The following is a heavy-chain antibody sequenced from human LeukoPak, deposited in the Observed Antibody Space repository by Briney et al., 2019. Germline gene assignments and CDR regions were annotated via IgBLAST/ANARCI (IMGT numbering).Heavy chain of an antibody. D-gene: IGHD1-26*01. CDR2: IDPDSGGT. V-gene: IGHV1-2*06. J-gene: IGHJ4*02. Sequence: ASVKVSCKASGYTFTGYYMHWVRQATGQGLEWMGRIDPDSGGTKSAQKFQGMVIMTRDTSISTAYLDLSRLRSDDTAVYFCARSVGATLLDHWGQGSLVTVSS. CDR1: GYTFTGYY. CDR3: ARSVGATLLDH.